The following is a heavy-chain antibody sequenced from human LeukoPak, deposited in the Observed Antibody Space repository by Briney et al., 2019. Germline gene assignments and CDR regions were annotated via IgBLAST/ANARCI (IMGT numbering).Heavy chain of an antibody. D-gene: IGHD4-17*01. V-gene: IGHV3-23*01. CDR2: ISGSGDIT. Sequence: PGGSLRLSCAASGFTFSTYAMSWARQAPGKGLEWVSSISGSGDITYHADSVKGRFTISRDNSKNTLYLQMNSLRAEDTAVYYCAKRPTVTTSGSFDYWGQGTLVTVSS. CDR1: GFTFSTYA. J-gene: IGHJ4*02. CDR3: AKRPTVTTSGSFDY.